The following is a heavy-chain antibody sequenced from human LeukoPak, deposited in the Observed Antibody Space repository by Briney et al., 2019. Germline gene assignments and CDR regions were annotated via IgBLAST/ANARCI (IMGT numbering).Heavy chain of an antibody. D-gene: IGHD1-26*01. CDR2: VFYSGPT. CDR1: GDSIDSYY. Sequence: PSEILSLTCTVSGDSIDSYYWSWIRQPPGEGLQWIGYVFYSGPTNYDASLKSRVAISVDRSKNQFSLKLTSVSAADTAVYYCAGRSARYFDSWGQGTPVTVSS. V-gene: IGHV4-59*01. J-gene: IGHJ4*02. CDR3: AGRSARYFDS.